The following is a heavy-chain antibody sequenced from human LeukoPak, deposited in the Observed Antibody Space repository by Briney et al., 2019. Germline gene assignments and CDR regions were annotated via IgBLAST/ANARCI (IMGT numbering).Heavy chain of an antibody. CDR3: ARDLIYYYDSSGTYYFDY. V-gene: IGHV3-7*01. CDR2: IKQDGSEK. J-gene: IGHJ4*02. Sequence: GGSLRLSCAASGFTFSSYAMSRVRQAPGKGLEWVANIKQDGSEKYYVDSVKGRFTISRDNAKNSLYLQMNSLRAEDTAVYYCARDLIYYYDSSGTYYFDYWGQGTLVTVSS. D-gene: IGHD3-22*01. CDR1: GFTFSSYA.